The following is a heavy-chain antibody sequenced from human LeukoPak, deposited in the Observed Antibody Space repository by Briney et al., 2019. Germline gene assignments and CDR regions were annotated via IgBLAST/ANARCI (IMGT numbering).Heavy chain of an antibody. J-gene: IGHJ4*02. D-gene: IGHD2-2*01. Sequence: GGSLRLSCAASGFTVSSNYMSWVRQAPGKGLEWVSAISGSGGSTYYADSVKGRFTISRDNSKNTLYLQMNSLRAEDTAVYYCAKAGVEYQLLYFDYWGQGTLVTVSS. CDR2: ISGSGGST. CDR3: AKAGVEYQLLYFDY. V-gene: IGHV3-23*01. CDR1: GFTVSSNY.